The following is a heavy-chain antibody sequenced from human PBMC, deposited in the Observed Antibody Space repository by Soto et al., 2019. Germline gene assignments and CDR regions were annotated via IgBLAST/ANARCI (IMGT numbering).Heavy chain of an antibody. V-gene: IGHV4-30-4*01. Sequence: QVQLQESGPGLVKPSETLSLTCTVSGGSISGGIYYWSWVRQSPGKGLEWIGYIFRSGSTFYNPSLGSRVTISVDTSKNQFFLRLSSVTAAYTAVYYCAWEIIPLNTDSYFGLWGRGTLVTVSS. J-gene: IGHJ2*01. CDR3: AWEIIPLNTDSYFGL. D-gene: IGHD2-2*02. CDR2: IFRSGST. CDR1: GGSISGGIYY.